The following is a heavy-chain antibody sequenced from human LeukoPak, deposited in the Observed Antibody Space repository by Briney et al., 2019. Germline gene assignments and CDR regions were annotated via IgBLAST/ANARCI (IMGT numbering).Heavy chain of an antibody. Sequence: GGSLKLTCVASGFTFRNYGIYWVRQAPGKGLEWVTFIRYDGDNKYYADSVKGRFSVSRDDSKNTVYVHIHTLRTEDTAIYYCAKASGAGEKYSYYMDVWGKGTTVTV. CDR3: AKASGAGEKYSYYMDV. V-gene: IGHV3-30*02. CDR2: IRYDGDNK. D-gene: IGHD3-16*01. J-gene: IGHJ6*03. CDR1: GFTFRNYG.